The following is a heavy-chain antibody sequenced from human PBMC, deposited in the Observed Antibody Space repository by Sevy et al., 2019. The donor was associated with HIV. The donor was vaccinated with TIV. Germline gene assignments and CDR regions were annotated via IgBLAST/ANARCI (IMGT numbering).Heavy chain of an antibody. CDR2: IIPIFGTA. D-gene: IGHD2-15*01. CDR3: ARRKYCSGGSCYLFDY. V-gene: IGHV1-69*13. Sequence: ASLKVSCKASGGTFSSYAISWVRQAPGQGLEWMGGIIPIFGTANYAQKFQGRVTITADESTSTAYMELSSLRSEDTAVYYCARRKYCSGGSCYLFDYWGQGTLVTVSS. CDR1: GGTFSSYA. J-gene: IGHJ4*02.